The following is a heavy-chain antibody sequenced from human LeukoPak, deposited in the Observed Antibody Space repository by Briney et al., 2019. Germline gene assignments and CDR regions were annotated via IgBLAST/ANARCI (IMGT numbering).Heavy chain of an antibody. J-gene: IGHJ3*01. V-gene: IGHV3-30*18. D-gene: IGHD1-14*01. CDR1: GFTFSSYG. CDR2: ISYDETNK. Sequence: GGSLRLSCAASGFTFSSYGMHWVRQAPGKRLEWVAVISYDETNKYYADSVKRRFTISRDNSKDTLYLQMNGLRVEDTAVYYCAKGLRGLRNRIMGDTFDLWGQGTVVAVSS. CDR3: AKGLRGLRNRIMGDTFDL.